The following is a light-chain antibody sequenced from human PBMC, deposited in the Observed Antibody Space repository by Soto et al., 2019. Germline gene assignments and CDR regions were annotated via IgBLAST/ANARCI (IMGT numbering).Light chain of an antibody. Sequence: SYELTRPPSVSVSAGQTASITCSGDKLGDKYACWYQQKPGQSPVLVIYQDSKRPSGIPERFSGSNSGNTATLTISGTQAMDEADYYCQAWDSSTYVFGTGTKVTVL. CDR1: KLGDKY. J-gene: IGLJ1*01. V-gene: IGLV3-1*01. CDR3: QAWDSSTYV. CDR2: QDS.